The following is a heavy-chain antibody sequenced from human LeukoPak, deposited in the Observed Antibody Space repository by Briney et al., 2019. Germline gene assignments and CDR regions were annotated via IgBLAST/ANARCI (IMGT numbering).Heavy chain of an antibody. D-gene: IGHD3-22*01. Sequence: VASVKVSCKASGYTFTGYYMHWVRQAPGQGLEWMGWINPNSGGTNYAQKFQGRVTMTRDTSISTAYMELSRLRSDDTAVYYCARLGYNDSSGYWNWGQGTLVTVSS. CDR2: INPNSGGT. V-gene: IGHV1-2*02. J-gene: IGHJ4*02. CDR1: GYTFTGYY. CDR3: ARLGYNDSSGYWN.